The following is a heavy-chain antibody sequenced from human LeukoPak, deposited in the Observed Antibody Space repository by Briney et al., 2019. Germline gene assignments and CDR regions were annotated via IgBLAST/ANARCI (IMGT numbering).Heavy chain of an antibody. V-gene: IGHV4-39*01. CDR2: IYYSGST. CDR1: GGSISSSSYY. D-gene: IGHD2-15*01. J-gene: IGHJ4*02. CDR3: ARYIVVVVAGTGAFDY. Sequence: PSETLSLTCTVSGGSISSSSYYWGWIRQPPGKGLEWIGSIYYSGSTYYNPSLESRVTISVDTSKNQFSLKLSSVTAADTAVYYCARYIVVVVAGTGAFDYWGQGTLVTVSS.